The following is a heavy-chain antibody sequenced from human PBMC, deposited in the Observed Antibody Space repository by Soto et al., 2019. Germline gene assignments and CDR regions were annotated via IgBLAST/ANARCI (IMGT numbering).Heavy chain of an antibody. CDR3: ARGVAGSGFVL. V-gene: IGHV6-1*01. J-gene: IGHJ4*02. CDR1: GDSVSSNTAA. CDR2: TYYRSNWRH. Sequence: SQTLSLTCAISGDSVSSNTAAWNWIRSSPSRGLEWPGRTYYRSNWRHDYAVSVKSRITVNPDTSKNHFSLQLNSVTPDDTAVYYCARGVAGSGFVLWGQGTLVTVSS. D-gene: IGHD6-19*01.